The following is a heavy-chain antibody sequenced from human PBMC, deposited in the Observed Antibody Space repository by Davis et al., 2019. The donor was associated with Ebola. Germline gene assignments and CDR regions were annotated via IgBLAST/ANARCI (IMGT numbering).Heavy chain of an antibody. J-gene: IGHJ3*02. CDR1: GFTFSNFA. CDR3: TSTSIVGAAFPAFDI. CDR2: ISGSGGST. Sequence: GESLKISCAAYGFTFSNFAMNWVRQAPGKGLEWVSGISGSGGSTYYADSVKGRFTISRDDSKNTAYLQVNTLKTEDTAVYYCTSTSIVGAAFPAFDIWGQGTMVTVS. V-gene: IGHV3-23*01. D-gene: IGHD1-26*01.